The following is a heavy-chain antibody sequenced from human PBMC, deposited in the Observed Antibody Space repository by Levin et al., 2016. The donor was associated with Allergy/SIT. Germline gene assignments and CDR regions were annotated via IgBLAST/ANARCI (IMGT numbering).Heavy chain of an antibody. J-gene: IGHJ4*02. Sequence: SETLSLTCTVSGTSISGYYWTWVRQPPGKGLEWIGYIYYSGSTNYNPALTSRATISLDTSRIQFSLELTSVTAADTAVYYCARGSGTSRSFDHWGQGTLVTVSS. CDR2: IYYSGST. V-gene: IGHV4-59*01. D-gene: IGHD1-26*01. CDR3: ARGSGTSRSFDH. CDR1: GTSISGYY.